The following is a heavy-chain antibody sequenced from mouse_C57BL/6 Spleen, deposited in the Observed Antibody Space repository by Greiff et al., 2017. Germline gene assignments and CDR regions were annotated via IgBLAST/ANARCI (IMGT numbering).Heavy chain of an antibody. CDR2: ISDGGSYT. CDR3: AREIGGSSRYFDV. V-gene: IGHV5-4*01. J-gene: IGHJ1*03. D-gene: IGHD1-1*02. CDR1: GFTFSSYA. Sequence: DVMLVESGGGLVKPGGSLKLSCAASGFTFSSYAMSWVRQTPEKRLEWVATISDGGSYTYYPDNVKGRFTIARDNAKNNLYLQMSHLKSEDTAMYYCAREIGGSSRYFDVWGTGTTVTVSS.